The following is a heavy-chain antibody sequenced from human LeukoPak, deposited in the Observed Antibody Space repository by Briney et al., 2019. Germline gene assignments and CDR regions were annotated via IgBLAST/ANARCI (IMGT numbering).Heavy chain of an antibody. J-gene: IGHJ4*02. CDR1: GGSISSTSYY. CDR2: IYYSGST. V-gene: IGHV4-39*07. D-gene: IGHD3-3*01. Sequence: SETLSLTCTVSGGSISSTSYYWGWIRQPPGKGLEWIGSIYYSGSTYYNPSLKSRVTISVDTSKNQFSLKLSSVTAADTAVYYCARGDVLRFLEWLLYDYWGQGTLVTVSS. CDR3: ARGDVLRFLEWLLYDY.